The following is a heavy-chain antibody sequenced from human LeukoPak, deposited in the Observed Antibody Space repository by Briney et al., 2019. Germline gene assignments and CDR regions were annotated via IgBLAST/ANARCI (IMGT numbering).Heavy chain of an antibody. CDR3: ATGIGSSSSWRSYYFDY. D-gene: IGHD6-6*01. J-gene: IGHJ4*02. CDR2: FDPEDGET. Sequence: GASVKVSCKVSGYTLTELSMHWVRQAPGKGLEWMGGFDPEDGETIYAQKFQGRVTMTEDTSTDTAYMELSSLRSEDTAVYYCATGIGSSSSWRSYYFDYWGQGTLVTVSS. CDR1: GYTLTELS. V-gene: IGHV1-24*01.